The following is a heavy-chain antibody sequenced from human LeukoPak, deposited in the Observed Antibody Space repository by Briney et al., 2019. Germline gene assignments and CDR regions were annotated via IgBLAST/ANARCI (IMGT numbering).Heavy chain of an antibody. J-gene: IGHJ5*02. CDR1: GFTFSSYS. D-gene: IGHD2-2*01. CDR2: ISSSSSYI. CDR3: AKDGDIVGDIVVVPAAVNWFDP. V-gene: IGHV3-21*04. Sequence: KPGGSLRLSCAASGFTFSSYSMNWVRQAPGKGLEWVSSISSSSSYIYYADSVKGRFTISRDNSKNTLYLQMNSLRAEDTAVYYCAKDGDIVGDIVVVPAAVNWFDPWGQGTLVTVSS.